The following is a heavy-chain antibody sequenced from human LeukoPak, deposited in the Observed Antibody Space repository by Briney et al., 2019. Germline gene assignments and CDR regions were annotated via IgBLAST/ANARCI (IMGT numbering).Heavy chain of an antibody. V-gene: IGHV3-30*03. CDR1: GFTFSSYG. Sequence: PGGSLRLSCAASGFTFSSYGMHWVRQAPGKGLEGVAVISYDGSNKYYADSVKGRFTISRDNSKNTLYLQMNSLRAEDTAVYYCASAGYSETYYYYYGMDVWGQGTTVTVSS. CDR3: ASAGYSETYYYYYGMDV. J-gene: IGHJ6*02. D-gene: IGHD6-13*01. CDR2: ISYDGSNK.